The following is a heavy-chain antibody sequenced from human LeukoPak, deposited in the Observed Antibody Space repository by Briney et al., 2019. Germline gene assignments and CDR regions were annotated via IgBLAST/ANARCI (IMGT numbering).Heavy chain of an antibody. CDR3: ANHEGIP. V-gene: IGHV3-23*01. J-gene: IGHJ5*02. CDR1: GFTFSSYA. CDR2: ITNSGGST. Sequence: GGSLRLSCAASGFTFSSYAMSWVRQAPGKGPEWVSAITNSGGSTYYADSVKGRFTISRDNSKNTLYLQMNGLRAEDTAVYYCANHEGIPWGQGTLVTVSS.